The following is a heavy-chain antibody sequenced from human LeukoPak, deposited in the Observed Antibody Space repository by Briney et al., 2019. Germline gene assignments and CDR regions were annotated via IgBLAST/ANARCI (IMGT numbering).Heavy chain of an antibody. V-gene: IGHV4-4*07. CDR1: SGSLSIYY. J-gene: IGHJ3*02. Sequence: SETLSLTCTLSSGSLSIYYWIWIRQPAGKGLDWIGRIYTSWTTNYNPSLKSRVTMSVDTSKNQFSLKLSSVTAADTAVYYCARGSSSGWYEGAFDIWGQGTMVTVSS. CDR2: IYTSWTT. CDR3: ARGSSSGWYEGAFDI. D-gene: IGHD6-19*01.